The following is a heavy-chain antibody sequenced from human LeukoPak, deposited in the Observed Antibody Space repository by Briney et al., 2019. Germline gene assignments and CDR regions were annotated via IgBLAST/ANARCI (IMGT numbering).Heavy chain of an antibody. J-gene: IGHJ4*02. CDR2: ISYDGSNE. Sequence: GRSLRLSCAAYGYTLSSYAMHWVRQAPGKGLEWVAVISYDGSNEYYADSVKGRFTISRDNSKNTLYLQMNSMRPEDTAVYYCARGTYYYDSGGYYPGYWGQGTLVTVSS. CDR3: ARGTYYYDSGGYYPGY. V-gene: IGHV3-30*04. D-gene: IGHD3-22*01. CDR1: GYTLSSYA.